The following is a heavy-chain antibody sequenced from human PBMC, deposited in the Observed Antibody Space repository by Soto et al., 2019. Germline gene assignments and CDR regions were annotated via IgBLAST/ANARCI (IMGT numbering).Heavy chain of an antibody. J-gene: IGHJ2*01. V-gene: IGHV4-31*03. Sequence: QVQLQESGPGLVKPSQNLSLTCTVSGGSISSGNYYCSWIRQLPGKGPEWIGYIHHRGSPYYNPSLKSRVSISVDTSKNQFSLRLNSVTAADTAVYFCARGTKGNWYFDLWGRATLVTVSS. CDR2: IHHRGSP. CDR3: ARGTKGNWYFDL. CDR1: GGSISSGNYY.